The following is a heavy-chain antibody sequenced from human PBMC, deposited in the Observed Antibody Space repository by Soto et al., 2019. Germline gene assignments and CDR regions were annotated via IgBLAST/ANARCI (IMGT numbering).Heavy chain of an antibody. Sequence: EASVKVSCKVSGYTLTELSMHWVRQAPGKGLEWMGGFDPEDGETIYAQKFQGRVTMTEDTSTDTAYMELSSLRSEDTAVYYCATGGMSSGLFDAFDIWGQGTMVTVSS. CDR1: GYTLTELS. V-gene: IGHV1-24*01. J-gene: IGHJ3*02. CDR2: FDPEDGET. CDR3: ATGGMSSGLFDAFDI. D-gene: IGHD6-25*01.